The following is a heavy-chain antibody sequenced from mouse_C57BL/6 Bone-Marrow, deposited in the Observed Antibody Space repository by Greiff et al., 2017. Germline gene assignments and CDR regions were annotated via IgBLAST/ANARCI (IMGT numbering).Heavy chain of an antibody. D-gene: IGHD1-1*01. V-gene: IGHV1-19*01. CDR3: ARGSCPYGNYAMDY. J-gene: IGHJ4*01. CDR1: GYTFTDYY. Sequence: EVKLMESGPVLVKPGASVKMSCKASGYTFTDYYMNWVKQSHGKSLEWIGVINPYNGGTSYNQKFKGKATLTVDKSSSTAYMELNSLTSEDSAVYYCARGSCPYGNYAMDYWGQGTSVTVSS. CDR2: INPYNGGT.